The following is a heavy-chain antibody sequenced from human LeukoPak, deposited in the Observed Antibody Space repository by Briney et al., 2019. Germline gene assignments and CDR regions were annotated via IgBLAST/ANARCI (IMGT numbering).Heavy chain of an antibody. J-gene: IGHJ4*02. CDR2: INPGGSSI. CDR3: ARSNQADDY. D-gene: IGHD1-14*01. V-gene: IGHV3-74*01. CDR1: GFTFSSCW. Sequence: GGSLRLSCAPSGFTFSSCWIHWVRQVPGKVLVWDARINPGGSSITYADSVKGRFTISKDNAKNTLYLQMDSLRAEDTGVYYCARSNQADDYWGQGTLVTVSS.